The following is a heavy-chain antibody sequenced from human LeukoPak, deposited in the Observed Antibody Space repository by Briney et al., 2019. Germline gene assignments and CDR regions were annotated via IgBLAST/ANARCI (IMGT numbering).Heavy chain of an antibody. CDR1: GFTFSNFW. J-gene: IGHJ4*02. D-gene: IGHD6-19*01. CDR3: AKDNRRHYTSGPNPDSLH. CDR2: IKQDETEK. V-gene: IGHV3-7*03. Sequence: GGSLRLSCTASGFTFSNFWMGWVRQAPGKGLEWVANIKQDETEKFYLGSVKGRFTISRDNAKNSLYLQMNSLRVEDTAFYYCAKDNRRHYTSGPNPDSLHWGQGALVTVSS.